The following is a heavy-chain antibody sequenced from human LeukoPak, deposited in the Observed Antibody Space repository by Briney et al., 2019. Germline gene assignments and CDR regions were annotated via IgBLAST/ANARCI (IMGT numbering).Heavy chain of an antibody. V-gene: IGHV3-53*01. CDR2: IYSGGST. CDR3: ASSAVGGYYFDY. Sequence: PGGPLRLSCAASGFTVSSNYMSWVRQAPGKGLEWVSVIYSGGSTYYADSVKGRFTISRDNSKNTLYLQMNSLRAEDTAVYYCASSAVGGYYFDYWGQGTLVTVSS. D-gene: IGHD5-12*01. CDR1: GFTVSSNY. J-gene: IGHJ4*02.